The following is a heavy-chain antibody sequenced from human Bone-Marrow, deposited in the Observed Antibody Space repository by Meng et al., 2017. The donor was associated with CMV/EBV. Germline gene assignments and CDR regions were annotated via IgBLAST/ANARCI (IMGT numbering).Heavy chain of an antibody. V-gene: IGHV3-23*01. CDR3: AKFRLDITIFGVVTAAGFDY. J-gene: IGHJ4*02. CDR1: GFTFSSYG. Sequence: GESLKISCAASGFTFSSYGMHWVRQAPGKGLEWVSAISGSGGSTYYADSVKGRFTISRDNSKNTLYLQMNSLRAEDTAVYYCAKFRLDITIFGVVTAAGFDYWGQGTLVTVSS. D-gene: IGHD3-3*01. CDR2: ISGSGGST.